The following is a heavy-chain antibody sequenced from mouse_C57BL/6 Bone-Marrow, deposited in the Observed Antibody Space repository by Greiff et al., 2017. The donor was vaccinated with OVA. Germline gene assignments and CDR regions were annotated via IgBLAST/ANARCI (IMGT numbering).Heavy chain of an antibody. CDR3: ARRGYDGSSSTYVDY. CDR2: ISSGSSTI. J-gene: IGHJ2*01. V-gene: IGHV5-17*01. CDR1: GFTFSDYG. Sequence: VQLKESGGGLVKPGGSLKLSCAASGFTFSDYGMHWVRQAPEKGLEWVAYISSGSSTIYYADTVQGRFTISRDNAKNTLFLQMTSLRSEDTAMYYCARRGYDGSSSTYVDYWGQGTTLTVSS. D-gene: IGHD1-1*01.